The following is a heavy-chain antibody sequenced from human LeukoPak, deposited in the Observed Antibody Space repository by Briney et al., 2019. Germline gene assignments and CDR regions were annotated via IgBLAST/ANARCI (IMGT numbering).Heavy chain of an antibody. CDR1: GFSISSYE. Sequence: PGGSLRLSCAASGFSISSYEMNWVRQAPGKGLEWVSYISSSGSTIYYADSAKGRFTISRDNAKNSLYLQMNSLRAEDTAVYYCARVELAPYYYYMDVWGKGTTVTVSS. V-gene: IGHV3-48*03. CDR2: ISSSGSTI. CDR3: ARVELAPYYYYMDV. D-gene: IGHD1-7*01. J-gene: IGHJ6*03.